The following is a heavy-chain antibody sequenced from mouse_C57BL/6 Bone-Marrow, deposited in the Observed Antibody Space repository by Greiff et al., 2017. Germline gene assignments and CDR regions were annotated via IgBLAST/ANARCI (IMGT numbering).Heavy chain of an antibody. D-gene: IGHD2-10*01. Sequence: EVQLQQSGPELVKPGASVKISCKASGYTFTDYYRNWVKQSNGKSLEGIGDINPNNGGTSYNQKFKGKATLTVDKSSSTAYMELRSLTSEDSAVYYCARCLLSMDYWGQGASVTVSS. CDR2: INPNNGGT. CDR3: ARCLLSMDY. CDR1: GYTFTDYY. V-gene: IGHV1-26*01. J-gene: IGHJ4*01.